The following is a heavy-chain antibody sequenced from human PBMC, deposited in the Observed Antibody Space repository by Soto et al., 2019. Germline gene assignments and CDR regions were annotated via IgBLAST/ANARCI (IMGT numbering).Heavy chain of an antibody. Sequence: SETLSLTCTVSGGSTSSDNYWSWIRQPPGKGLEWIGHIYYSGNTDYNPSLKSRLAISIDTSKNQFSLKLSSVTAADTAVYFCAREWGKSSEGLYNFDSWVQGSLVTVFS. CDR2: IYYSGNT. V-gene: IGHV4-30-4*01. CDR1: GGSTSSDNY. J-gene: IGHJ4*02. D-gene: IGHD3-16*01. CDR3: AREWGKSSEGLYNFDS.